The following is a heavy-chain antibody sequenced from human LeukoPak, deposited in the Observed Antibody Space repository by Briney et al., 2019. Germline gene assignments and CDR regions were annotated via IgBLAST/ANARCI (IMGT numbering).Heavy chain of an antibody. D-gene: IGHD3-10*01. CDR2: INQDGTEK. J-gene: IGHJ4*02. Sequence: GGSLRLSCAASGFTFTTYWMTWVRQAPGKGLEWVANINQDGTEKYYVDSVKGRFTISRDNPKNSLYLQMNSLRVEDTAVYYCAKVAKYYYGSEAYFFEHWGQGTPVTASS. V-gene: IGHV3-7*01. CDR3: AKVAKYYYGSEAYFFEH. CDR1: GFTFTTYW.